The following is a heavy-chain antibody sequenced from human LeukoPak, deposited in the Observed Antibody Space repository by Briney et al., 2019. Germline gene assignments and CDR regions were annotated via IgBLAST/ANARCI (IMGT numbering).Heavy chain of an antibody. CDR2: ISGSGSST. D-gene: IGHD6-19*01. Sequence: GGSLRLSCAASGFTFSRNSMSWVRQAPGKGLEWVSAISGSGSSTYYADSVKGRFTISRDNSKNTLYLQMNSLRAEDTAVYYCAKSPYSSGWPPFDYWGQGTLVTVSS. CDR1: GFTFSRNS. V-gene: IGHV3-23*01. CDR3: AKSPYSSGWPPFDY. J-gene: IGHJ4*02.